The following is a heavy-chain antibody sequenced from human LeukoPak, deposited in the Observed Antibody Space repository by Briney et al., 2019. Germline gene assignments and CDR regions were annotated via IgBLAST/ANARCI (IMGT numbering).Heavy chain of an antibody. V-gene: IGHV3-48*01. J-gene: IGHJ4*02. CDR1: GFTFSSYN. D-gene: IGHD6-25*01. CDR3: ARGSSSGWYFDY. CDR2: ISGSGGTI. Sequence: GGSLRLSCAASGFTFSSYNMNWVRQAPGKGLEWVSYISGSGGTIYYADSVKGRFTIPRDKATNSLYLQINTRRAVDTAVYHCARGSSSGWYFDYWGQGTLVTVSS.